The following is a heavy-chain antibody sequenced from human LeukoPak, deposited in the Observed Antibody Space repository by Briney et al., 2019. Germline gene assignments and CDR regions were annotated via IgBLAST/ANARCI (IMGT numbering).Heavy chain of an antibody. CDR1: GFTFSAYA. V-gene: IGHV3-23*01. D-gene: IGHD6-19*01. CDR2: ISDSGANT. CDR3: AKSMTLQWRGFFDP. J-gene: IGHJ2*01. Sequence: WGSLRLSCSASGFTFSAYAMGWVRQAPGKGLEWVSTISDSGANTYYADSVRGRFTISRDNSKNTLYLQKNSLRADDTAIYYCAKSMTLQWRGFFDPWGRGTHVTVSS.